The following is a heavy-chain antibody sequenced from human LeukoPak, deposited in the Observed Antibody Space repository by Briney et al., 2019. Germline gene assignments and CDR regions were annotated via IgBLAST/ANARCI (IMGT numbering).Heavy chain of an antibody. Sequence: GGSLRLSCAASGFTFTTYYMSWIRQAPGKGLEWVSYISTTSSYTNYADSVKGRFTISRDNAKNSVFLQMNSLRVEDTAVYYCAKGYSSGWDLAFDIWGQGTMVTVSS. J-gene: IGHJ3*02. V-gene: IGHV3-11*05. CDR3: AKGYSSGWDLAFDI. D-gene: IGHD6-19*01. CDR1: GFTFTTYY. CDR2: ISTTSSYT.